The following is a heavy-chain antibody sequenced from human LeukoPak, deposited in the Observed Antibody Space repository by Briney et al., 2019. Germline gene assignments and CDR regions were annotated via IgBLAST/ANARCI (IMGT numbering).Heavy chain of an antibody. J-gene: IGHJ4*02. CDR3: ARDRRRSGYSYGLADFDY. CDR2: ISGSGGST. Sequence: SGGSLRLSCAASGFTFSSYAMSWVRQAPGRGLEWVSAISGSGGSTYYADSVKGRFTISRDNSKNTLYLQMNSLRAEGTAVYYCARDRRRSGYSYGLADFDYWGQGTLVTVSS. V-gene: IGHV3-23*01. D-gene: IGHD5-18*01. CDR1: GFTFSSYA.